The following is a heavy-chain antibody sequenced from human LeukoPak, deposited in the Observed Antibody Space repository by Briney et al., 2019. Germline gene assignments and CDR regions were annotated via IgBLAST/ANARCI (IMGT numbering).Heavy chain of an antibody. CDR2: IRQNGSGK. D-gene: IGHD5-24*01. J-gene: IGHJ4*02. Sequence: PGGSLRLSCAASGFTFNSYWMSWVRQAPGKGLEWVANIRQNGSGKDYVDSVKGRFTISRDNAKNSLYLQMNSLRAEDTAVYYCARVRERWLQSKLLYFDYWGQGTLVTVSS. CDR1: GFTFNSYW. CDR3: ARVRERWLQSKLLYFDY. V-gene: IGHV3-7*01.